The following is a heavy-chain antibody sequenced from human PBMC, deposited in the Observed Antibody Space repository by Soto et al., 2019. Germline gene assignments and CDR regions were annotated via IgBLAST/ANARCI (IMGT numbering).Heavy chain of an antibody. CDR3: ARSSQSTVTTFAY. Sequence: PSETLSLTCAVSGGSISSGGYSWSWIRQHPGKGLEWIGYIYYSGSTYYNPTLKSRVTISVDTSKNQFSLKLSSVTAADTAVYYCARSSQSTVTTFAYWGQGTLVTVS. J-gene: IGHJ1*01. D-gene: IGHD4-17*01. V-gene: IGHV4-31*11. CDR2: IYYSGST. CDR1: GGSISSGGYS.